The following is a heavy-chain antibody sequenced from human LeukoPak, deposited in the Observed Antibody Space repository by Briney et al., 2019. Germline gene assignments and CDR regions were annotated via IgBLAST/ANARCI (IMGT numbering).Heavy chain of an antibody. J-gene: IGHJ4*02. CDR2: IGGRGSTV. V-gene: IGHV3-48*04. CDR1: GFTFSDYS. D-gene: IGHD5-24*01. CDR3: ARDKTTGFKNDFDS. Sequence: PGGSLRLSCAASGFTFSDYSMNCVRQAPGKGLEWLSFIGGRGSTVYYADSVKGRFTISRDNAKRSLYLQMNSLRVEDTALYYCARDKTTGFKNDFDSWGQGTLVTVSP.